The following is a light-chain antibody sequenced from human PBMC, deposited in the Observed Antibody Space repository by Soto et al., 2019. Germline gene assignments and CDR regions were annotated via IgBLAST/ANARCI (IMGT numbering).Light chain of an antibody. V-gene: IGLV1-51*02. CDR1: SSNIGNNY. Sequence: VLTQPPSVSVAPGQKVTISCSGSSSNIGNNYVSWYQQLPGTAPKLLIYENNKRPSGIPDRFSGSKSGTSATLGITGLQTGDEADYYCGTWDSSLSAYVFGTGTKVTVL. J-gene: IGLJ1*01. CDR2: ENN. CDR3: GTWDSSLSAYV.